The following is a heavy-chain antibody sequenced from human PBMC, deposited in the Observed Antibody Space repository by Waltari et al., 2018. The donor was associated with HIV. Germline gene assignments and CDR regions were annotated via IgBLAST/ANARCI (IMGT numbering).Heavy chain of an antibody. Sequence: QVQLQASGPGLVKPSETLSLTCNLFGASLGTYYWTWIRQPPGKHLGWIGHIHSSGNTKYNPSLKSRVIMSMDTSDNQFSLTLTSVTAEDTALYYCARRSSHYEAFDLWGRGTLVTVSS. CDR2: IHSSGNT. CDR3: ARRSSHYEAFDL. V-gene: IGHV4-59*01. J-gene: IGHJ3*01. CDR1: GASLGTYY. D-gene: IGHD2-15*01.